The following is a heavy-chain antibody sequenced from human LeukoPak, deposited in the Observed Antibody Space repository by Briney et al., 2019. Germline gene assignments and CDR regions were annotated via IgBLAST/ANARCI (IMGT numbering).Heavy chain of an antibody. V-gene: IGHV1-69*05. CDR3: ARDPIYYYDSSGYSGYY. CDR2: IIPIFGTA. D-gene: IGHD3-22*01. J-gene: IGHJ4*02. CDR1: GGTFSSYA. Sequence: SVKVSCKASGGTFSSYAISWVRQAPGQGLEWMGRIIPIFGTANYAQKFQGRVTITTDESTSTAYMELSSLRSEDTAVYYCARDPIYYYDSSGYSGYYWSQGTLVTVSS.